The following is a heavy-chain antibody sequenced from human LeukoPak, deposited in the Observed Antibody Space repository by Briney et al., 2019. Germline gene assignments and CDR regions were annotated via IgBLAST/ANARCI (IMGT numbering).Heavy chain of an antibody. CDR1: GFTFSSYE. V-gene: IGHV3-48*03. Sequence: GGSLRLSCAASGFTFSSYEMNWVRQAPGKGLEGVSYISSSGSTIYYADSVKGRFTISRDNAKNSLYLQMNSLRAEDTAVYYCAELGITMIGGVWGKGPTVTISS. D-gene: IGHD3-10*02. CDR2: ISSSGSTI. CDR3: AELGITMIGGV. J-gene: IGHJ6*04.